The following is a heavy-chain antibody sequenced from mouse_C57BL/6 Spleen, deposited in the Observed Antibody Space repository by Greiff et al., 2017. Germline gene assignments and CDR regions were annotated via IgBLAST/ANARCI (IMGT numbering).Heavy chain of an antibody. CDR1: GFNIKDDY. CDR2: IDPENGDT. Sequence: EVQLQQSGAELVRPGASVKLSCTASGFNIKDDYMHWVKQRPEQGLEWIGWIDPENGDTEYASKFQGKATITADTSSNTAYLQLSSLTSEDTAVYYSTTRVYYDYETGYAMDYWGQGTSVTVSS. J-gene: IGHJ4*01. CDR3: TTRVYYDYETGYAMDY. V-gene: IGHV14-4*01. D-gene: IGHD2-4*01.